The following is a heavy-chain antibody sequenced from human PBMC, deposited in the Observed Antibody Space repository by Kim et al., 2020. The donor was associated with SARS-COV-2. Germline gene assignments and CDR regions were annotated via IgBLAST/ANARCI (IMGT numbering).Heavy chain of an antibody. CDR2: IYYSGST. CDR1: GGSISSYY. Sequence: SETLSLTCTVSGGSISSYYWSWIRQPPGKGLEWIGYIYYSGSTNYNPSLKSRVTISVDTSKNQFSLKLSSVTAADTAVYYCAGEPTTVTTGSYGMDVWGQGTTVTVSS. J-gene: IGHJ6*02. V-gene: IGHV4-59*01. D-gene: IGHD4-17*01. CDR3: AGEPTTVTTGSYGMDV.